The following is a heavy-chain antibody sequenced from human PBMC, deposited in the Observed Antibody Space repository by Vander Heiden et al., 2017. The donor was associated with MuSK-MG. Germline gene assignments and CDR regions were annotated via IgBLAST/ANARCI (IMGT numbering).Heavy chain of an antibody. J-gene: IGHJ3*01. Sequence: EVQLVQSGAEVKKAGESLKISCEGSGYMFRNYWIGWVRQKPGKGLELMAIVFPGTSESRYSPSFEGQVTISAVTSVNTAYLQWNSLKASDTAMYYCTRSDDFGDPDGFDVWGQGTVVTVSS. D-gene: IGHD4-17*01. CDR3: TRSDDFGDPDGFDV. V-gene: IGHV5-51*03. CDR2: VFPGTSES. CDR1: GYMFRNYW.